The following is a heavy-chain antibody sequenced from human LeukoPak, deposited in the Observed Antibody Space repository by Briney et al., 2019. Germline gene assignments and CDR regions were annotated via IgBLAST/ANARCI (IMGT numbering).Heavy chain of an antibody. J-gene: IGHJ4*02. CDR1: GGSISSYY. D-gene: IGHD4-17*01. CDR3: ASRNGDFDY. CDR2: INHSGST. Sequence: SETLSLTCSVSGGSISSYYWSWIRQPPGKGLEWIGEINHSGSTNYNPSLKSRVTISVDTSKNQFSLKLSSVTAADTAAYYCASRNGDFDYWGQGALVTDSS. V-gene: IGHV4-34*01.